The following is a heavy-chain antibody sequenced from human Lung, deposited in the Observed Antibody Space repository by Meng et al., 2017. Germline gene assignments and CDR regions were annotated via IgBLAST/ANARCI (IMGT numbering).Heavy chain of an antibody. Sequence: LRPSCTVSGASISSGSFYWSWIRQPAAKGLEWIGRIYTSGSTNYNPSLKSRVTISVDTSKNQFSLKLSSVTAADTAVYYCARGRSANDLYYWGQGTLVTVSS. CDR1: GASISSGSFY. D-gene: IGHD5-12*01. CDR3: ARGRSANDLYY. J-gene: IGHJ4*02. CDR2: IYTSGST. V-gene: IGHV4-61*02.